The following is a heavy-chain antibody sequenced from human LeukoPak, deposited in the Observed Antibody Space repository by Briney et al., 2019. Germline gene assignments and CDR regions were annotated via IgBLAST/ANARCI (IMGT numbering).Heavy chain of an antibody. D-gene: IGHD5-24*01. CDR3: ARDTVEMATSWIDY. CDR1: GYTFTGYY. V-gene: IGHV1-2*02. Sequence: ASVKVSCKASGYTFTGYYMHWVRQAPGQGLEWMGWINPNSGGTNYAQKFQGRVTMTRDTSISTAYMELSRLRSDDTAVYYCARDTVEMATSWIDYRGQGTLVTVSS. J-gene: IGHJ4*02. CDR2: INPNSGGT.